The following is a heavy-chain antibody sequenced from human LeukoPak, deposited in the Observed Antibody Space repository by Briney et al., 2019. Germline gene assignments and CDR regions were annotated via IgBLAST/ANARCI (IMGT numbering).Heavy chain of an antibody. Sequence: GESLDSYPTGSGYSCTRYWKGWVRHMPGKSLEWMGIIYPGDSDTRYSPSFQGQVTISADKSISTAYLQWSSLKASDTAMYYCARRWVAGNLDYWGQGTLVTVSS. CDR2: IYPGDSDT. V-gene: IGHV5-51*01. CDR3: ARRWVAGNLDY. J-gene: IGHJ4*02. CDR1: GYSCTRYW. D-gene: IGHD6-19*01.